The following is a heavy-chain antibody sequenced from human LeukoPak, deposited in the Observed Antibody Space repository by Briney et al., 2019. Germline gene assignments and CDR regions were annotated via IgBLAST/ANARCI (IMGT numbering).Heavy chain of an antibody. CDR3: AKTYYDFWSGYFVDY. V-gene: IGHV3-30*04. CDR1: GFTFSSYA. D-gene: IGHD3-3*01. J-gene: IGHJ4*02. CDR2: ISYDGSNK. Sequence: GGSLRLSCAASGFTFSSYAMHWARQAPGKGLEWVAVISYDGSNKYYADSVKGRFTISRDNSKNTLYLQMNSLRAEDTAVYYCAKTYYDFWSGYFVDYWGQGTLVTVSS.